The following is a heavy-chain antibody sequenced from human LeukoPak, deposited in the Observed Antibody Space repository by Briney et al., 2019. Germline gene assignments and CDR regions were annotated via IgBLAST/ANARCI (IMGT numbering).Heavy chain of an antibody. CDR1: AFTFSTYS. CDR3: ARAVVVSAADY. V-gene: IGHV3-48*04. CDR2: ISRGGDAI. J-gene: IGHJ4*02. Sequence: TGGSLRLSCAASAFTFSTYSMNWVRQAPGKGLEWVSYISRGGDAIYYADSMKGRFTISRDNAKNTLYLQMNSLRAEDTAVYYCARAVVVSAADYWGQGTLVTVSS. D-gene: IGHD2-21*02.